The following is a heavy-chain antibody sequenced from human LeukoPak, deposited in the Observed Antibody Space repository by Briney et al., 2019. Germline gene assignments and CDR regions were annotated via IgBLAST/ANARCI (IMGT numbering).Heavy chain of an antibody. CDR3: IRIRTREHQYGMDV. V-gene: IGHV3-13*01. CDR2: IDTVGNT. J-gene: IGHJ6*02. CDR1: GFPFSNYD. Sequence: GGSLRLSCGASGFPFSNYDMHWVRQAPGKGLDWVSAIDTVGNTYYSGSVKGRFTISRENAQDSLFLQMNSLRDGDTALYYCIRIRTREHQYGMDVWGQGTTVTVSS. D-gene: IGHD1-26*01.